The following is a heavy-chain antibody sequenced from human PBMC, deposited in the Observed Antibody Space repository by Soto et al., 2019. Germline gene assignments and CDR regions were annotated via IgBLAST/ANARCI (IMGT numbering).Heavy chain of an antibody. CDR2: INPNTGDT. Sequence: VASVKVSCKASGYTFSGFFIHWVRQAPGQGLEWMGWINPNTGDTKFAQRFQGRVTMTRDTSISTAYMDLSRLTSDDTAVYYCASDGAIVGVVLSYGMDVWGQGTTVTVSS. CDR1: GYTFSGFF. V-gene: IGHV1-2*02. J-gene: IGHJ6*02. D-gene: IGHD3-3*01. CDR3: ASDGAIVGVVLSYGMDV.